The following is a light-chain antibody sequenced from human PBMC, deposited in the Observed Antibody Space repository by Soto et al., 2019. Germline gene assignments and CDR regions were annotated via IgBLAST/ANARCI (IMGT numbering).Light chain of an antibody. CDR2: DVS. CDR1: SSDVSGYNY. V-gene: IGLV2-14*01. J-gene: IGLJ2*01. CDR3: SSYTSSSTLVV. Sequence: QSALTQPASVSGSPGQSITISCTSSDVSGYNYVSWYQQHPDKAPKVMIYDVSNRPSGVSNRFSGSKSGNTASLTISGLQAEDEAAYYCSSYTSSSTLVVFGGGTKLTVL.